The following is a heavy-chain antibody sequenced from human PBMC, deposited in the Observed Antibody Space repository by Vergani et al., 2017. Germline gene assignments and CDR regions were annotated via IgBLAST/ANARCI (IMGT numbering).Heavy chain of an antibody. CDR3: SRRAAGGGFSVH. CDR1: GYNFTGYY. V-gene: IGHV1-2*02. D-gene: IGHD5-12*01. Sequence: QVQLVQSGAEVKKPGASVKVSCKASGYNFTGYYMQWLRQAPGQGPEWLGWINPTSGDAIYTERFQGRVTMTIDTSITTAYMELSRLKPDDTAVYFCSRRAAGGGFSVHWGQGTLITVAS. CDR2: INPTSGDA. J-gene: IGHJ4*02.